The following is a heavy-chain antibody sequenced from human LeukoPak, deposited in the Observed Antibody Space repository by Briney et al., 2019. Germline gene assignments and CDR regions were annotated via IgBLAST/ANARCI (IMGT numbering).Heavy chain of an antibody. CDR3: ARIRDGYNDAYDI. CDR2: INPDGGNT. J-gene: IGHJ3*02. V-gene: IGHV1-46*01. D-gene: IGHD5-24*01. Sequence: ASVKVSCKASGYTFTNSYIHWVRQAPGQVLEWMGLINPDGGNTNYAQNFQGRVTLTRDTSTSTLYMELSSLRSEDTAIYYCARIRDGYNDAYDIWGQGTVVTVPS. CDR1: GYTFTNSY.